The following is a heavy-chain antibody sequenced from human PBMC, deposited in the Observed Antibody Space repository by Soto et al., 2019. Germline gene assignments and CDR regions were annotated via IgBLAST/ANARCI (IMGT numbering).Heavy chain of an antibody. V-gene: IGHV4-59*01. CDR2: IYYSGST. CDR1: GGSISSYY. Sequence: TSETLSLTCTVSGGSISSYYWSWIRQPPGKGLEWIGYIYYSGSTNYNPSLKSRVTISVDTSKNQFSLKLSSVTAADTAVYYCARLLGSSWFNWFDPWGQGTLVTVSS. CDR3: ARLLGSSWFNWFDP. J-gene: IGHJ5*02. D-gene: IGHD6-13*01.